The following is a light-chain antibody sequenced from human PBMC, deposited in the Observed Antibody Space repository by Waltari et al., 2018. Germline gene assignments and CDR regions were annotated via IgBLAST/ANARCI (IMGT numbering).Light chain of an antibody. V-gene: IGLV2-14*01. CDR3: NSYTGSSSWV. Sequence: QSALTQPTSVSGSPGQSITISCPGTSRVVGFYNYVPWYQQYPGKVPQLLIYDVSDRPSGVSSRFSGSKSGNTASLTISGLQADDEADYYCNSYTGSSSWVFGGGTKLTVL. CDR2: DVS. J-gene: IGLJ3*02. CDR1: SRVVGFYNY.